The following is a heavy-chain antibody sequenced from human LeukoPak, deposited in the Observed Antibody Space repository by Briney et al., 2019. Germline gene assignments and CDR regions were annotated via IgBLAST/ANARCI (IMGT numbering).Heavy chain of an antibody. D-gene: IGHD5-18*01. V-gene: IGHV3-7*03. CDR3: ARVRYSYVDY. J-gene: IGHJ4*02. CDR1: GFTFISYW. CDR2: IKQDGSEK. Sequence: GGSLRLSCAASGFTFISYWMSWVRQAPGKGLEWVANIKQDGSEKYYVDSVKGRFTISRDNAKNSLYLQMNSLRAEDTAVYYCARVRYSYVDYWGQGTLVTVSS.